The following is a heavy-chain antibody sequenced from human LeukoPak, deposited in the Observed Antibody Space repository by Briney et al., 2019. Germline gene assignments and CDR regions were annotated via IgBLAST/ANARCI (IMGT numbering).Heavy chain of an antibody. CDR2: INSDGSST. J-gene: IGHJ4*02. CDR3: ASPEYYYDSSGCYAVRY. CDR1: GFTFSSYW. D-gene: IGHD3-22*01. V-gene: IGHV3-74*01. Sequence: GGSLRLSCAASGFTFSSYWMHWVRQAPGKGLVWVSRINSDGSSTSYADSVKGRFTISRDNAKNTLYLQMNSLRAEDTAVYYCASPEYYYDSSGCYAVRYWGQGTLVTVSS.